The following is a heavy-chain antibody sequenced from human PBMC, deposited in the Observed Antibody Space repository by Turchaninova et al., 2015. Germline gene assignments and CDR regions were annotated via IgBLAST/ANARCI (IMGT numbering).Heavy chain of an antibody. J-gene: IGHJ2*01. CDR3: ARHYSAVTTSWYVGV. Sequence: QLQLQESGPGLVKPSATLSLPCPVPGGSITRGYYSWAWIPQPPGKGLECIGSLYYTGTAYYNPSLKSRVTISVDRSKTQLSLLVTSVTAADTAVYYCARHYSAVTTSWYVGVWGRGTLVTVSS. CDR2: LYYTGTA. V-gene: IGHV4-39*01. CDR1: GGSITRGYYS. D-gene: IGHD4-17*01.